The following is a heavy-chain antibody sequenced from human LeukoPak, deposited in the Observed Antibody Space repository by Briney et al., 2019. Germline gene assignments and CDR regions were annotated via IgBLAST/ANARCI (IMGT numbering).Heavy chain of an antibody. V-gene: IGHV3-7*01. Sequence: GGSLRLSCAASGFTFSSYWMSWVRQAPGKGLEWVANIKQDGSEKYYVDSVKGRFTISRDNAKNSLYLQMNSLRAGDTAVYYCARVNYYGSGSYYNPQYYFDYWGQGTLVTVSS. CDR3: ARVNYYGSGSYYNPQYYFDY. D-gene: IGHD3-10*01. CDR1: GFTFSSYW. J-gene: IGHJ4*02. CDR2: IKQDGSEK.